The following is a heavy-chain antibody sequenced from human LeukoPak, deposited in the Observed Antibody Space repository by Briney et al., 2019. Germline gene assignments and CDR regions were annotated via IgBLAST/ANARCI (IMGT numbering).Heavy chain of an antibody. V-gene: IGHV3-23*01. CDR3: AKFMYYDSSGYYGDAFDI. CDR2: ISGSGGST. D-gene: IGHD3-22*01. J-gene: IGHJ3*02. Sequence: GGSLRLSCAASGFTFSSYDMHWVRQATGKGLEWVSAISGSGGSTYYADSVKGRFTISRDNSKNTLYLQMNSLRAEDTAVYYCAKFMYYDSSGYYGDAFDIWGQGTMVTVSS. CDR1: GFTFSSYD.